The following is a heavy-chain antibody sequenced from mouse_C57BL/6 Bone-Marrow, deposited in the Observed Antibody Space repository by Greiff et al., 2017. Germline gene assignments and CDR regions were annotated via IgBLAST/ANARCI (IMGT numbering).Heavy chain of an antibody. J-gene: IGHJ4*01. CDR2: LRLKSDNYST. CDR1: GFTFSNYW. V-gene: IGHV6-3*01. D-gene: IGHD2-3*01. Sequence: EVKLEESGGGLVQPGGSMKLSCAASGFTFSNYWMNWVRQSPEKGLEWVAQLRLKSDNYSTPYAESVKGRFTITRYDSKSSVYLQMNNIMAEDTGIYYCTAYDPPDYWGQGTSVTVSS. CDR3: TAYDPPDY.